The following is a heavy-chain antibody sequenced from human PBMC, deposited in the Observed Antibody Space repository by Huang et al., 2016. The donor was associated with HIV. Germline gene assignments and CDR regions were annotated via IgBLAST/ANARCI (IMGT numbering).Heavy chain of an antibody. CDR3: ARKFGRDFDY. CDR1: GYTFSGYA. D-gene: IGHD3-16*01. Sequence: QVKLVQSGAEVKKPGASVKVSCKTSGYTFSGYAITWVRQAPGQGVEWMGWVSPYNGDTNDVQNLQGRVTMTTDMSTTTAYMELRSLTSDDTAIYYCARKFGRDFDYWGQGTLVTVSS. V-gene: IGHV1-18*01. J-gene: IGHJ4*02. CDR2: VSPYNGDT.